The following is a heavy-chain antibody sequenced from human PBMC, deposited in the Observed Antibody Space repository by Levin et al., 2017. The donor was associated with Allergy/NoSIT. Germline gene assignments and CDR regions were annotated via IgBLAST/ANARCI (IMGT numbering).Heavy chain of an antibody. CDR3: ARTHYAATDYPLHQFDY. CDR2: INHSGST. Sequence: SQTLSLTCAVYGGSFSGYYWSWIRQPPGKGLEWIGEINHSGSTNYNPSLKSRVTISVDTSKNQFSLKLSSVTAADTAVYYCARTHYAATDYPLHQFDYWGQGTLVTVSS. CDR1: GGSFSGYY. D-gene: IGHD5-12*01. V-gene: IGHV4-34*01. J-gene: IGHJ4*02.